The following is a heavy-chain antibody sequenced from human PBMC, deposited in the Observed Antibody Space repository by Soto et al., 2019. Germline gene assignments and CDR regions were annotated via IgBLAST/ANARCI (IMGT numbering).Heavy chain of an antibody. CDR3: AGGWGYSSPLDY. J-gene: IGHJ4*02. Sequence: EVQLVESGGGLVQPGGSLRLSCAASGFTFSSYSMNWVRQAPGTGLEWVSYISSSSSTIYYADSVKGRFTISRDNAKNSLYLQMNSLRAEETAVYYYAGGWGYSSPLDYGGQGNLVTVSS. CDR1: GFTFSSYS. V-gene: IGHV3-48*01. CDR2: ISSSSSTI. D-gene: IGHD6-13*01.